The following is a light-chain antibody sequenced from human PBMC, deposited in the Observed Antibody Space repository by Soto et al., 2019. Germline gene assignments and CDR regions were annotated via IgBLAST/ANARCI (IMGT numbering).Light chain of an antibody. V-gene: IGKV3-11*01. CDR3: QQYGTSEII. J-gene: IGKJ5*01. Sequence: EIVLRQPPATPSLSPGERATLTCWASQYTHIYLAWYQQKPGQAHRLLIYDASNRASGIPDRFSGSGSGTDFTLTISRLETEDFAVFYCQQYGTSEIIFGQGTRLEIK. CDR1: QYTHIY. CDR2: DAS.